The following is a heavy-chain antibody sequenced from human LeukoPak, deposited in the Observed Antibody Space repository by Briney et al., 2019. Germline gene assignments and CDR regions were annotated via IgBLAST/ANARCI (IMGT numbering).Heavy chain of an antibody. J-gene: IGHJ4*02. Sequence: GESLQISCKGSRYSFTRYWISWVRQMPGKGLEWMGRIDPGDSYTNYSPSFQGHVTISADKSISTAYLQWSSLKASDTAMYYCARHYSSGSDFDYWGQGTLVTVSS. D-gene: IGHD6-19*01. CDR1: RYSFTRYW. CDR2: IDPGDSYT. CDR3: ARHYSSGSDFDY. V-gene: IGHV5-10-1*01.